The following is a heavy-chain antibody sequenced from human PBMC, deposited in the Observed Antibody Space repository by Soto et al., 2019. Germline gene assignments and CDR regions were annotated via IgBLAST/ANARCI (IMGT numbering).Heavy chain of an antibody. V-gene: IGHV4-34*01. J-gene: IGHJ4*02. CDR1: GGSFSGYY. CDR3: ARAGFWSGYRPFDY. Sequence: SETLSLTCAVYGGSFSGYYWSWIRQPPGKGLEWIGEINHSGSTNYNPSLKSRVTISVDTSKNQFSLKLSSVTAADTAVYYCARAGFWSGYRPFDYWGQGTLVTVS. D-gene: IGHD3-3*01. CDR2: INHSGST.